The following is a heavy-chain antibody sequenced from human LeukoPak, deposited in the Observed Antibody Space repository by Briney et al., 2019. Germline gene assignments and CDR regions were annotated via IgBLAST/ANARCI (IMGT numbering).Heavy chain of an antibody. CDR2: IHYTGST. D-gene: IGHD3-16*01. V-gene: IGHV4-59*11. Sequence: SETLSLTCTVPGGSITGHYWSWIRQPPGKGLEWIGYIHYTGSTNYNPSLNSRITMSVDTPNNQFSLRLTSVTATDTAVYYCARLHALGAEEFDPWGQGALVTASS. CDR3: ARLHALGAEEFDP. J-gene: IGHJ5*02. CDR1: GGSITGHY.